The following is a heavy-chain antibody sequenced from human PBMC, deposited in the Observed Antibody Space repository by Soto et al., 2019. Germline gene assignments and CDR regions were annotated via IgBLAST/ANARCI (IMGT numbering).Heavy chain of an antibody. CDR3: TKPPPRVVTPGES. CDR1: GFIFSAYW. V-gene: IGHV3-7*01. D-gene: IGHD3-22*01. J-gene: IGHJ5*01. CDR2: IKEDGSEK. Sequence: EVQLVESGGSLVQPGGSLRLSCAASGFIFSAYWMNWVRQAPGKGLEWVANIKEDGSEKQYVDSVKGRFTISRGKTQNLVYAQLKRLRSGDPAMYYCTKPPPRVVTPGESGGQG.